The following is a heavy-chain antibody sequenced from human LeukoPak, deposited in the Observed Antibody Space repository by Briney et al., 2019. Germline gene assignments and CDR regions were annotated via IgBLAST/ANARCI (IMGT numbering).Heavy chain of an antibody. CDR2: IWYDGSNK. D-gene: IGHD1-26*01. CDR1: GFTFSSYG. CDR3: AGESPPPSGSYYYYGMDV. Sequence: GGSLRLSCAASGFTFSSYGMHWVRQAPGKGLEWVAVIWYDGSNKYYADSVKGRFTISRDNSKNTLYLQMNSLRAEDTAVYYCAGESPPPSGSYYYYGMDVWGQGTTVTVSS. V-gene: IGHV3-33*01. J-gene: IGHJ6*02.